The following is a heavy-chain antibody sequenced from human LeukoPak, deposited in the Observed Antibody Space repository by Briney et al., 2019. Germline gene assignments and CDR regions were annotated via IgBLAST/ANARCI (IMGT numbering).Heavy chain of an antibody. Sequence: SETLSLTCTVSGGSISSYYWSWIRQPPGKGLEWIGYINYSGITNHNPFLKSRVTISVDTSKNQFSLKLSSVTAADTAVYYCARHQVLSRRGWFDPWGQGSLVTVTS. CDR1: GGSISSYY. CDR3: ARHQVLSRRGWFDP. V-gene: IGHV4-59*08. CDR2: INYSGIT. D-gene: IGHD4/OR15-4a*01. J-gene: IGHJ5*02.